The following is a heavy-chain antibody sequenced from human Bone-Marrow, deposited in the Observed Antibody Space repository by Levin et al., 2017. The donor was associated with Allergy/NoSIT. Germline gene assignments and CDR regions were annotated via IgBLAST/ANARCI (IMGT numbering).Heavy chain of an antibody. V-gene: IGHV3-23*01. Sequence: PGGSLRLSCAASGFTFGNHAMTWVRHAPGKGLEWVSTIRPNSERTYFADSVKGRFTVSRDDSMNMIYLQMNSLIVDDEAVYYCAREQVASGWYTVDFWGQGTLVTVSS. CDR3: AREQVASGWYTVDF. J-gene: IGHJ4*02. D-gene: IGHD6-13*01. CDR1: GFTFGNHA. CDR2: IRPNSERT.